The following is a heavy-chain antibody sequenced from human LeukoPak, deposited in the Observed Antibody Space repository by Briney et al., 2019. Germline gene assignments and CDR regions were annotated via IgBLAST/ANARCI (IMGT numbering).Heavy chain of an antibody. CDR3: ARGSSGDYSVSGSAWFDP. Sequence: ASVKVSCKASGYTFTNYDINWVRLATGQGLEWMRWMNPNSGNTGYAQKFQGRVTMTRNTSVSTAYMDLSSLRSEDTAVYYCARGSSGDYSVSGSAWFDPWGQGTLVTVSS. V-gene: IGHV1-8*01. J-gene: IGHJ5*02. CDR1: GYTFTNYD. CDR2: MNPNSGNT. D-gene: IGHD3-10*01.